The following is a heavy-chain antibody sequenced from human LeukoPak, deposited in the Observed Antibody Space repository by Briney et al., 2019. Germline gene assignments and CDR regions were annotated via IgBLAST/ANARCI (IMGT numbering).Heavy chain of an antibody. V-gene: IGHV1-69*01. Sequence: SVKVSCKASGGTFSSYAISWVRQAPGQGLERMGGIIPIFGTANYAQKFQGRVTITADESTSTAYMELSSLRSEDTAVYYCACWSPGGYYDILTGYYPNWFDPWGQGTLVTVSS. CDR3: ACWSPGGYYDILTGYYPNWFDP. CDR1: GGTFSSYA. J-gene: IGHJ5*02. CDR2: IIPIFGTA. D-gene: IGHD3-9*01.